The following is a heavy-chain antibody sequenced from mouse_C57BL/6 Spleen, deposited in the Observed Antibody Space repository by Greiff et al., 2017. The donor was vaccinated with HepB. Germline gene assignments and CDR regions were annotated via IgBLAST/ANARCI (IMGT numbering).Heavy chain of an antibody. CDR1: GYTFTDYE. D-gene: IGHD2-4*01. Sequence: QVQLKESGAELVRPGASVTLSCKASGYTFTDYEMHWVKQTPVHGLEWIGAIDPETGGTAYNQKFKGKAILTADKSSSTAYMELRSLTSEDSAVYYCTRRDDYDPAWFAYWGQGTLVTVSA. J-gene: IGHJ3*01. CDR2: IDPETGGT. V-gene: IGHV1-15*01. CDR3: TRRDDYDPAWFAY.